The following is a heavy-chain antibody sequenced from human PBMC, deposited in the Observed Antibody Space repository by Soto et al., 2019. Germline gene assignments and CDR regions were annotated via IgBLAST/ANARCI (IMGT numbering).Heavy chain of an antibody. Sequence: GLVKLSFTASGLNFTDNAISLVRQAPGKGLQWVSTVSGNGENTYYAESVRGRFTISRDTSKNTLYLQMNSLRVEDTAVYYCARLPGGTAPRPAYWGKGTPVTVS. CDR3: ARLPGGTAPRPAY. CDR1: GLNFTDNA. D-gene: IGHD6-6*01. V-gene: IGHV3-23*01. CDR2: VSGNGENT. J-gene: IGHJ4*02.